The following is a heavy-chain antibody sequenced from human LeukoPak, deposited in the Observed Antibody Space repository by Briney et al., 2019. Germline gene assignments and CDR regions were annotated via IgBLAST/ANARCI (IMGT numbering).Heavy chain of an antibody. V-gene: IGHV3-33*01. D-gene: IGHD4-17*01. CDR2: IWHDGSNK. Sequence: GRSLRLSCAASGFTFSRYGMHWVRQAPGKALEWVAVIWHDGSNKYYADSGKGRFIISRDNSRNTLYLQMNSLRAEDTAVYYCTRDRGDGDYVLYYWGQGALGTVSS. CDR1: GFTFSRYG. CDR3: TRDRGDGDYVLYY. J-gene: IGHJ4*02.